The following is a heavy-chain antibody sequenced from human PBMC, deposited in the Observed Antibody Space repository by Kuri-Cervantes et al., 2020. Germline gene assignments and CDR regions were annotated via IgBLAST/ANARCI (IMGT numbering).Heavy chain of an antibody. CDR2: INRGGST. Sequence: GSLRLSCAVYGGSFSGYYWSWIRQPPGKGLEWIGEINRGGSTNYNPSLKSRVTISVDTSKNQFSLKLSSVTAADTAVYYCARVYCSGGSCYLPAHYYFYYMDVWGIGTTVTVSS. J-gene: IGHJ6*03. CDR3: ARVYCSGGSCYLPAHYYFYYMDV. CDR1: GGSFSGYY. D-gene: IGHD2-15*01. V-gene: IGHV4-34*01.